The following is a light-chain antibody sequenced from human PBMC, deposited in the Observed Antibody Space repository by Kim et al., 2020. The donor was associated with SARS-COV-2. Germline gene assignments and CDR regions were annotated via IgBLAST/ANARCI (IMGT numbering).Light chain of an antibody. J-gene: IGLJ3*02. V-gene: IGLV4-60*03. CDR1: SGHSTYI. CDR2: RETSGSY. CDR3: ETWDSNTRV. Sequence: SSVKLTCTRISGHSTYIIAWHQQQPGKAPRYLMKRETSGSYNKGSGVPDRFSGSSSGADRYLTISNLQSEDEADYYCETWDSNTRVFGGGTQLTVL.